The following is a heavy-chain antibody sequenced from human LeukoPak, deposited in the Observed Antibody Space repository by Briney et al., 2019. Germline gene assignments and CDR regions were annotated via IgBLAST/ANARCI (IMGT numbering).Heavy chain of an antibody. Sequence: SETLSLTCTVSGGSISSYYWSWIRQPPGKGLEWIGYIYYSGSTNYNPSLKSRVTISVDTSKNQFSLKLSSVTAADTAVYYCARVVVVPAAMVAFDIWGQGTMVTVSS. CDR2: IYYSGST. V-gene: IGHV4-59*01. CDR3: ARVVVVPAAMVAFDI. J-gene: IGHJ3*02. CDR1: GGSISSYY. D-gene: IGHD2-2*01.